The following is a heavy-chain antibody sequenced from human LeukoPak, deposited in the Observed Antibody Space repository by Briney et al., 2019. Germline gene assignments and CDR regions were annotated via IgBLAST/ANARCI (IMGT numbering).Heavy chain of an antibody. CDR3: ARAAYGSGTTYDY. CDR2: IYYTGST. Sequence: PSETLSLTCTVSGGSISSYYWSWIRQPPGKGLEWIGYIYYTGSTNYNPSLKSRVTISVDTSKNQFSLKLSSVTAADTAVYYCARAAYGSGTTYDYWGQGTLVTVSS. V-gene: IGHV4-59*01. D-gene: IGHD3-10*01. J-gene: IGHJ4*02. CDR1: GGSISSYY.